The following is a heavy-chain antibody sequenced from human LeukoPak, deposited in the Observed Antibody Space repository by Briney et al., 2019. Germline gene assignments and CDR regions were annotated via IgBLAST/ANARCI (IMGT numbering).Heavy chain of an antibody. D-gene: IGHD1-26*01. CDR3: ARLRHGSRYYYYYYMDV. V-gene: IGHV4-34*01. CDR1: GFTFSNAW. Sequence: GSLRLSCTASGFTFSNAWMTWVRQAPGKGLEWIGEINHSGSTNYNPSLKSRVTISVDTSKNQFSLKLSSVTAADTAVYYCARLRHGSRYYYYYYMDVWGKGTTVTISS. CDR2: INHSGST. J-gene: IGHJ6*03.